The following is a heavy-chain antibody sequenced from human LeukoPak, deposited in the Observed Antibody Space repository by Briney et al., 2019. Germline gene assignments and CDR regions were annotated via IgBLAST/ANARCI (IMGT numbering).Heavy chain of an antibody. D-gene: IGHD4-17*01. CDR2: IYSGGST. V-gene: IGHV3-53*01. J-gene: IGHJ4*02. CDR1: GFTVSSNY. CDR3: ARDYGVADVY. Sequence: PGGSLRLSFAASGFTVSSNYMSWVRQAPGKGLEWVSIIYSGGSTYYADSVKGRFTISRDNSKNTLYLQMNSLRAEDTAVYYCARDYGVADVYWGQGTLVTVSS.